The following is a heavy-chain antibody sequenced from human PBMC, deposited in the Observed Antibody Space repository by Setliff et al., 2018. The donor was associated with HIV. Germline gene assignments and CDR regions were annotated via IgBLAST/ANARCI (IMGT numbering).Heavy chain of an antibody. D-gene: IGHD4-17*01. Sequence: ASVKVSCKASGGTFSSYVISWVRQAPGQGLEWMGGIIPIFGTANYAQKLQGRVTISTDESARTAYMELRSLRSGDTAVYYCAVGPHGDYELGWFDLWGQGTLVTVSS. CDR3: AVGPHGDYELGWFDL. V-gene: IGHV1-69*05. CDR2: IIPIFGTA. CDR1: GGTFSSYV. J-gene: IGHJ5*02.